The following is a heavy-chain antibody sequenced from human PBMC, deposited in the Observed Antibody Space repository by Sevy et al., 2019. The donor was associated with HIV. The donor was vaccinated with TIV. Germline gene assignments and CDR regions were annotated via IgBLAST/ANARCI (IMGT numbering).Heavy chain of an antibody. CDR1: GFTFNSYS. Sequence: GGSLRLSCAASGFTFNSYSMHWIRQAPGKGLEWVATISFAGNNRHYADSVKGRFTISRDNSKNSLYLQMNSLRAEDTAPYYCAFERLYSNVSEYFHSWVQGTLVTVSS. V-gene: IGHV3-30-3*01. J-gene: IGHJ1*01. D-gene: IGHD1-1*01. CDR3: AFERLYSNVSEYFHS. CDR2: ISFAGNNR.